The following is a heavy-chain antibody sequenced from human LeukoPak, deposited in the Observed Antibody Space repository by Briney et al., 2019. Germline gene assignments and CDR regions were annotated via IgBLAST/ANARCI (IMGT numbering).Heavy chain of an antibody. CDR1: GFTFSDYY. V-gene: IGHV3-11*01. D-gene: IGHD2-15*01. J-gene: IGHJ4*02. CDR3: ARELVVAATYFDY. Sequence: PGGSLRLSCAASGFTFSDYYMSWIRQAPGKGLEWVSYISSSGSTIYYADSVKGRFTISRDNAKNSLYLQMNSLRAEGTAVYYCARELVVAATYFDYWGQGTLVTVSS. CDR2: ISSSGSTI.